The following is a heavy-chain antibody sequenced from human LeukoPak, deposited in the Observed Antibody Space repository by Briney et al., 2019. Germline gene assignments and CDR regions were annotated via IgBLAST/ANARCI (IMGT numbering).Heavy chain of an antibody. Sequence: GASVKVSCKASGGTFSSYAISWVRQAPGQGLEWMGRIIPILGIANYAQKFQGRVTITADKSTSTAYMELSSLRSEDAAVYYCARDAVNYYDSSGSTGYWGQGTLVTVSS. CDR2: IIPILGIA. D-gene: IGHD3-22*01. V-gene: IGHV1-69*04. CDR1: GGTFSSYA. CDR3: ARDAVNYYDSSGSTGY. J-gene: IGHJ4*02.